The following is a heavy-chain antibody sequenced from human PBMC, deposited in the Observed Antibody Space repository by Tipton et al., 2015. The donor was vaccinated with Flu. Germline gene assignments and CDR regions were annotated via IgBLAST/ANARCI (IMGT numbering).Heavy chain of an antibody. D-gene: IGHD3-10*01. Sequence: TLSLTCTVSRGSISSGGAYWSWIRQHPGKGLEWIGCIYYSGSSYYNPSLKSRITMSVDTSKNQFSLKLNSVTAADTAVYYCARSTYYYGSGSSDYWGQGSLVTVSS. CDR1: RGSISSGGAY. V-gene: IGHV4-31*03. J-gene: IGHJ4*02. CDR3: ARSTYYYGSGSSDY. CDR2: IYYSGSS.